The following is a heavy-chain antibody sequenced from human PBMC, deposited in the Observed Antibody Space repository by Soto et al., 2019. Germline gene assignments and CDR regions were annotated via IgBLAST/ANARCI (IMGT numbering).Heavy chain of an antibody. D-gene: IGHD6-13*01. J-gene: IGHJ4*02. V-gene: IGHV4-39*01. CDR2: IYHSGRT. CDR1: GDSIRSNAYY. Sequence: SETLSLTCTVSGDSIRSNAYYWAWIRQYPGRGLEWIGSIYHSGRTYYKPSLKSRVIISVDTSKNQFSLRLSSLTAADTAVYYCARQPLSEQQLVPFDYWGQGTLVTVSS. CDR3: ARQPLSEQQLVPFDY.